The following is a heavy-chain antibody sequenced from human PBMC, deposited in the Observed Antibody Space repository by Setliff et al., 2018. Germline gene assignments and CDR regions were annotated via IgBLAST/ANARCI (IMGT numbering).Heavy chain of an antibody. J-gene: IGHJ6*03. CDR3: ATNPPKGPSGGYYYDDPYYYYMDV. D-gene: IGHD3-22*01. Sequence: GESLKISCVGSGFTFRSYWISWVRQAPGKGLEWVANIKQDGSDKDYVDSVKGRFTISRDNAKNSVYLQVNSLRAEDTAVYYCATNPPKGPSGGYYYDDPYYYYMDVWGKGTTVTVSS. V-gene: IGHV3-7*01. CDR1: GFTFRSYW. CDR2: IKQDGSDK.